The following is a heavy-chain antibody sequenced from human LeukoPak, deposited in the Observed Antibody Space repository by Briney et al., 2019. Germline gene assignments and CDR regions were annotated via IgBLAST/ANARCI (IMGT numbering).Heavy chain of an antibody. V-gene: IGHV4-59*01. CDR1: GGSISSYY. J-gene: IGHJ6*03. CDR2: IYYSGST. CDR3: ARVHYGSGYYYYYYMDV. Sequence: SETLSLTCTVSGGSISSYYWSWIRQPPGKGLEWIGYIYYSGSTNYNPSLKSRVTISVDTSKNQFSLKLSSVTAADTAVYYCARVHYGSGYYYYYYMDVWGKGTTVIISS. D-gene: IGHD3-10*01.